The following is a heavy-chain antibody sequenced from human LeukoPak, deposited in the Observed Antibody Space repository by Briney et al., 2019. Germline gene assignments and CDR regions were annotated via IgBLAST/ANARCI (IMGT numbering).Heavy chain of an antibody. Sequence: SQTLSLTCAISGDSVSSNSAAWNWIRQSPSRGLEWLGRTYYRSKWYNDYAVSVKSRITINPDTSKNQFSLKLSSVTAADTAVYYCARVQCSSTSCYGKYYFDYWGQGTLVTVSS. CDR1: GDSVSSNSAA. V-gene: IGHV6-1*01. D-gene: IGHD2-2*01. CDR3: ARVQCSSTSCYGKYYFDY. CDR2: TYYRSKWYN. J-gene: IGHJ4*02.